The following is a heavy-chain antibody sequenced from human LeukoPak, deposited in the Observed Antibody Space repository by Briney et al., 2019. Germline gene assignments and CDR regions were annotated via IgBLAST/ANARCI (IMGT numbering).Heavy chain of an antibody. D-gene: IGHD2-2*01. CDR2: INPNSGGT. V-gene: IGHV1-2*06. Sequence: GASVKVSCKASGYTFTGYYMHWVRQAPGQGLEWMGRINPNSGGTNYAQKFQGRVTMTRDTSISTAYMELSRLRSDDTAVYYCARGGCSSTSCYWRNNWFDPWGQGTLVTVSS. CDR3: ARGGCSSTSCYWRNNWFDP. J-gene: IGHJ5*02. CDR1: GYTFTGYY.